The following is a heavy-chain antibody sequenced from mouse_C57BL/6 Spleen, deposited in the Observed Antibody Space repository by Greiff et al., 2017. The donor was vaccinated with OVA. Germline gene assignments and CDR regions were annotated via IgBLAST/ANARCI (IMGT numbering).Heavy chain of an antibody. V-gene: IGHV3-1*01. D-gene: IGHD1-3*01. Sequence: EVQGVESGPGMVKPSQSLSLTCTVTGYSITSGYDWHWIRHFPGNKLEWMGYISYSGSTNYNPSLKSRISITHDTSKNHFFLKLNSVTTEDTATYYCARDSGYYIDYWGQGTTLTVSS. CDR3: ARDSGYYIDY. CDR1: GYSITSGYD. CDR2: ISYSGST. J-gene: IGHJ2*01.